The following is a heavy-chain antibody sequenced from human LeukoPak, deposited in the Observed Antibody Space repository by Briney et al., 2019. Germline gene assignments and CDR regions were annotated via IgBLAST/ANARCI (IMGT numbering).Heavy chain of an antibody. CDR3: ARHPQWSDTKYNWFDP. CDR1: GGSISSSSYY. D-gene: IGHD2-15*01. Sequence: SETLSLTCTVSGGSISSSSYYWGWIRQPPGKGLEWIGSIYYSGSTYYNPSLKSRVTISVDTSKNQFSLKLSSVTAADTAVYYCARHPQWSDTKYNWFDPWGQGTLVTVSS. CDR2: IYYSGST. V-gene: IGHV4-39*01. J-gene: IGHJ5*02.